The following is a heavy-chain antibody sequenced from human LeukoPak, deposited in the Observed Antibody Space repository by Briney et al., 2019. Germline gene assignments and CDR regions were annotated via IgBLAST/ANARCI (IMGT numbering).Heavy chain of an antibody. V-gene: IGHV3-30-3*01. J-gene: IGHJ6*02. CDR3: ARDRMVRGPDYYYGMDV. CDR2: ISYDGSNK. CDR1: GFTFSSYA. Sequence: PGRSLRLSCAASGFTFSSYAMHWVRQAPGKGLEWVAVISYDGSNKYYADSVKGRFTISGDNSKNTLYLQMNSLRAEDTAVYYCARDRMVRGPDYYYGMDVWGQGTTVTVSS. D-gene: IGHD3-10*01.